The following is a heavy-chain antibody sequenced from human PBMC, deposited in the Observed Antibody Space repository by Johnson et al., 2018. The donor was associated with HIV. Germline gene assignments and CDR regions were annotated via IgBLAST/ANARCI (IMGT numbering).Heavy chain of an antibody. CDR1: GFSFSNYA. J-gene: IGHJ3*02. D-gene: IGHD3-10*01. CDR2: ISYDGSNK. V-gene: IGHV3-30*04. Sequence: QVQLVESGGGVVQPGRSLRLSCAASGFSFSNYAMHWVRQAPGKGLEWVAVISYDGSNKYYADSVKGRFTISRDNAKNSLYLQMNSLRAEDTAVYYCASPKTPTRVVRGAFDIWGQGTMVTVSS. CDR3: ASPKTPTRVVRGAFDI.